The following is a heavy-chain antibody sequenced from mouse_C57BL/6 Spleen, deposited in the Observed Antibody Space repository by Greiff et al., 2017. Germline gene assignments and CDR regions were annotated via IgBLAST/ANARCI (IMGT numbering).Heavy chain of an antibody. CDR1: GYTFTSYG. CDR2: IYPRSGNT. CDR3: AGVDYCGSSSCAY. V-gene: IGHV1-81*01. J-gene: IGHJ3*01. D-gene: IGHD1-1*01. Sequence: QVQLKESGAELARPGASVKLSCKASGYTFTSYGISWVKQRTGQGLEWIGEIYPRSGNTYYNEKFKGKATLTADKSSSTAYMELRSLTSEDSAVYFCAGVDYCGSSSCAYWGQGPLVTVSA.